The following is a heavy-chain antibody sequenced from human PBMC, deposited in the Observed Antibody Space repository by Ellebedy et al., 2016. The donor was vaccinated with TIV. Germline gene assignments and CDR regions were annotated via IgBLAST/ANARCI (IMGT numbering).Heavy chain of an antibody. J-gene: IGHJ4*02. Sequence: PGGSLRLSCVASGFTFRGSAIHWVRQAAGKRLEWVGHSRNRVNAYATDYAASVKGRFTISRDDSQNTAFLQMNSLKTEDSAIYFCTWSHIQNSGYDFDFWGQGTLVTVSS. CDR3: TWSHIQNSGYDFDF. V-gene: IGHV3-73*01. D-gene: IGHD5-12*01. CDR2: SRNRVNAYAT. CDR1: GFTFRGSA.